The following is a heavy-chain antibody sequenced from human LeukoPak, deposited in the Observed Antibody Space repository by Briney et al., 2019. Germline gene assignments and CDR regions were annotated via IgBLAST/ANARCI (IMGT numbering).Heavy chain of an antibody. Sequence: SETLSLTCTVSGGSISSSSYYWGWIRQPPGKGLEWIGTVYYSGSTYYNPALNTRVTISVDTSKNLFSLKLTSVTAADTAVYYCARREGIIASADYFDYWGQGTLVTVSS. J-gene: IGHJ4*02. D-gene: IGHD6-13*01. CDR2: VYYSGST. CDR3: ARREGIIASADYFDY. V-gene: IGHV4-39*01. CDR1: GGSISSSSYY.